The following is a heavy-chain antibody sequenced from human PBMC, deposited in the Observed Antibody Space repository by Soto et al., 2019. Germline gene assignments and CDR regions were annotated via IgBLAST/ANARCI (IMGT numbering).Heavy chain of an antibody. CDR3: ARVKRSLHGNLLRAYCGGDCYLDY. CDR1: GGSISSGGYY. D-gene: IGHD2-21*02. V-gene: IGHV4-31*03. Sequence: QVQLQESGPGLVKPSQTLSLTCTVSGGSISSGGYYWSWIRQHPGKGLEWIGYIYYSGSTYYNPSLKSRVTISVDTSKNQFSLKLSSVTAADTAVYYCARVKRSLHGNLLRAYCGGDCYLDYWGQGTLVTVSS. J-gene: IGHJ4*02. CDR2: IYYSGST.